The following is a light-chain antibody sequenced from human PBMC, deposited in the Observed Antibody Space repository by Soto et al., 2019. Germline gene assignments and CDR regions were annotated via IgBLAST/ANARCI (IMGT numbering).Light chain of an antibody. CDR1: SSDVGGHNY. CDR2: EVD. Sequence: QSALTQPPSASGSPGQSVTISCTGTSSDVGGHNYVSWYQQHPGKAPKLMIYEVDKRPSGVPDRFSGSKSGNTASLTVSGLQAEDEADYSCSSYAGSNNFVVFGGGTKLTVL. J-gene: IGLJ3*02. V-gene: IGLV2-8*01. CDR3: SSYAGSNNFVV.